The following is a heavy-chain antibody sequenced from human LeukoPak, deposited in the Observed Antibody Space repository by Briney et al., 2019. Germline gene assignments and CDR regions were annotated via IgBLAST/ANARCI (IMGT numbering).Heavy chain of an antibody. CDR3: ARGERPGPDY. CDR1: GVSLSSYY. V-gene: IGHV4-59*01. D-gene: IGHD6-25*01. CDR2: TSTSYSGDT. J-gene: IGHJ4*02. Sequence: SETLSLTCTVSGVSLSSYYWSWIRQSPGKGLEWIAYTSTSYSGDTNYNPFLESRVTISLDTSKNQFSLKLSSVTAADAAVYYCARGERPGPDYWGQGTLVTVSS.